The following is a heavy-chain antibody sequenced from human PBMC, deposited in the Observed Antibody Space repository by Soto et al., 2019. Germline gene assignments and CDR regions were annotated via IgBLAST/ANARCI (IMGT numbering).Heavy chain of an antibody. Sequence: GGSLRLSCAASGFTFSSYEMNWVRQAPGKGLEWVSYISSSGSTIYYADSVKGRFTISRDNAKNSLYLQMNSLRAEDTAVYYCARDWVLGYCSSTSCASAGDMDVWGQGTTVTVSS. D-gene: IGHD2-2*01. CDR1: GFTFSSYE. V-gene: IGHV3-48*03. J-gene: IGHJ6*02. CDR3: ARDWVLGYCSSTSCASAGDMDV. CDR2: ISSSGSTI.